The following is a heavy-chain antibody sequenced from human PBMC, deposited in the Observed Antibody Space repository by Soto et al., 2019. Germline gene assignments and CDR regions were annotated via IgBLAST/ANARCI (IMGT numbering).Heavy chain of an antibody. CDR2: ISGSGGST. D-gene: IGHD2-2*01. J-gene: IGHJ4*02. CDR3: AKDKSDIVVVPAARER. Sequence: GGSLRLSCSASGFTFSSYAMSWVRQAPGKGLEWVSAISGSGGSTYYADSVKGRFTISRDNSKNTLYLQMNSLRAEDTAVYYCAKDKSDIVVVPAARERWGQGTLVTVSS. CDR1: GFTFSSYA. V-gene: IGHV3-23*01.